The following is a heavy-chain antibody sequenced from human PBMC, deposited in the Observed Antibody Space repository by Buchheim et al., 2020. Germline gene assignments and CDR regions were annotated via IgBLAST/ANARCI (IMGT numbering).Heavy chain of an antibody. CDR3: ASEYYDSSGYLTRAFDY. CDR1: GGTFSSYA. Sequence: QVQLVQSGAEVKKPGSSVKVSCKASGGTFSSYAISWVRQATGQGLEWMGWMNPNSGNTGYAQKFQGRVTMTRNTSISTAYMELSSLRSEDTAVYYCASEYYDSSGYLTRAFDYWGQGTL. D-gene: IGHD3-22*01. J-gene: IGHJ4*02. V-gene: IGHV1-8*02. CDR2: MNPNSGNT.